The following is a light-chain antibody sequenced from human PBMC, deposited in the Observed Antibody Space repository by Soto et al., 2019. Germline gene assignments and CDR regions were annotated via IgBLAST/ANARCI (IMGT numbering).Light chain of an antibody. CDR2: DVS. Sequence: QSVLTQPASVSGSPGQSITISCTGTSSDVGGYNYVSWYQQHPGKAPKLMIYDVSNRPSGVSNRFSGSKSGNTASLTISGLQAEDEADYYCSSYTSSSTPLYVFGTGTKVPVL. J-gene: IGLJ1*01. CDR3: SSYTSSSTPLYV. CDR1: SSDVGGYNY. V-gene: IGLV2-14*01.